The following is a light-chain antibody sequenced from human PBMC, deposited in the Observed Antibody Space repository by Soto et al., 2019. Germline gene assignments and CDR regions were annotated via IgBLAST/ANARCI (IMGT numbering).Light chain of an antibody. CDR2: EVS. CDR3: VSYTSSSSWV. V-gene: IGLV2-8*01. CDR1: SSDVGGYNY. J-gene: IGLJ3*02. Sequence: QSALTQPPSASGSPGQSVTISCTGTSSDVGGYNYVSWYQQHPGKAPKLMIYEVSKRPSGVPDRFSGSKSGNTASLTVSGLQPEDEADYYCVSYTSSSSWVFGGGTKLTVL.